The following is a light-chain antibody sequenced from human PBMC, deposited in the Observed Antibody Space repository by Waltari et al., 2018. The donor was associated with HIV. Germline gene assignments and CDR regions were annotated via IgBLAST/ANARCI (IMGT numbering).Light chain of an antibody. CDR2: DTN. Sequence: QTVVTQGPSFSVSPGGTVTLPCGLSSGSVSTTYYPSWYQQTPGQAPRTLIYDTNTRSSGVPDRFSGSILGNKAALTITGAQAYDESDYYCVLYMGSGIWVFGGGTKLTVL. V-gene: IGLV8-61*01. CDR3: VLYMGSGIWV. J-gene: IGLJ3*02. CDR1: SGSVSTTYY.